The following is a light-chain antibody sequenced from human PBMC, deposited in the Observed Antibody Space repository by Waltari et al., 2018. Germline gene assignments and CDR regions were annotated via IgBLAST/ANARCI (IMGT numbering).Light chain of an antibody. V-gene: IGKV1-9*01. J-gene: IGKJ4*01. Sequence: DIQLTQSPSFLSASVGDRVTITCRASQGISSYLVWYQQQPGKAPKVLISAASTLQTGVPSRVSGSGSGTEFTLTISSLQPEDFATYYCQQVNGYPLTFGGGTKVEIK. CDR2: AAS. CDR1: QGISSY. CDR3: QQVNGYPLT.